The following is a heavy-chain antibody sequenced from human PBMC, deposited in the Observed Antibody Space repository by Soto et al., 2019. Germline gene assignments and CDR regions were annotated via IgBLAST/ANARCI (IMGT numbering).Heavy chain of an antibody. D-gene: IGHD3-9*01. CDR2: ISGSGGST. Sequence: TGGSLRLSCAASGFTFSSYAMSWVRQAPGKGLEWVSGISGSGGSTYYADSVKGRFTISRDNSKNTLNLQMNSLRAEDTAVYYCAKDRLPYYDILTGQLDYWGQGTPVTVSS. J-gene: IGHJ4*02. V-gene: IGHV3-23*01. CDR1: GFTFSSYA. CDR3: AKDRLPYYDILTGQLDY.